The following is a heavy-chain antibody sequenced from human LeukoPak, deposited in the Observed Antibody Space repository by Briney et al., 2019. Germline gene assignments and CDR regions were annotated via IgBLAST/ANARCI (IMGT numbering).Heavy chain of an antibody. CDR3: AKAHLLDWLLPFDY. CDR1: EFTFSSYA. Sequence: GGSLRLSCAASEFTFSSYAMHWVRQAPGKGLEWVALVSNDGGDKYYADSVKGRFTISRDNSKNTLYLQMNSLRGGDTGVYYCAKAHLLDWLLPFDYWGQGTLVTVSS. CDR2: VSNDGGDK. J-gene: IGHJ4*02. V-gene: IGHV3-30*18. D-gene: IGHD3/OR15-3a*01.